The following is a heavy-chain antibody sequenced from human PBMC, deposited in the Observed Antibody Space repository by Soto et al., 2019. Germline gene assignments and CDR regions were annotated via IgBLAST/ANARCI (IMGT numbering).Heavy chain of an antibody. Sequence: KTSETLSLTCTVSGGSVSSGSYYWSWIRQPPGKGLEWIGYIYYSGSTNYNPSLKSRVTISVDTSKNQFSLKLSSVTAADTAVYYCARVFAGSSWTSLPYYYYGMDVWGQGTTVTVSS. CDR1: GGSVSSGSYY. CDR2: IYYSGST. D-gene: IGHD6-13*01. CDR3: ARVFAGSSWTSLPYYYYGMDV. V-gene: IGHV4-61*01. J-gene: IGHJ6*02.